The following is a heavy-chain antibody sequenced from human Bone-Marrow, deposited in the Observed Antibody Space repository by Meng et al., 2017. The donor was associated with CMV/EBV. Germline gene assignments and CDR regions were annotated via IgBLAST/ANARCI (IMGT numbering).Heavy chain of an antibody. D-gene: IGHD6-19*01. CDR2: INHSGST. Sequence: QVQLRRWVAGLWKPSETLSPPCAVDGGSFSGYYWSWIRQPPGKGLEWIGEINHSGSTNYNPSLKSRVTISVDTSKNQFSLKLSSVTAADTAVYYCAREGHNSSGWSRWGQGTLVTVSS. CDR1: GGSFSGYY. V-gene: IGHV4-34*01. CDR3: AREGHNSSGWSR. J-gene: IGHJ4*02.